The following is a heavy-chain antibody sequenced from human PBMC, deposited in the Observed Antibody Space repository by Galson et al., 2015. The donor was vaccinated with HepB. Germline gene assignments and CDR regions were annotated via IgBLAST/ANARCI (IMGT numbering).Heavy chain of an antibody. CDR3: ARVLPYYYDTSAYRGFSGYYGMDV. V-gene: IGHV1-3*01. D-gene: IGHD3-22*01. CDR1: GYTFTSYT. CDR2: INAGNGYT. Sequence: SVKVSCKASGYTFTSYTIHWVRQAPGQRLEWMGWINAGNGYTKYSQKFQGRVTITRDTSASTAYMELSSLRAEDTAVYYCARVLPYYYDTSAYRGFSGYYGMDVWGQGTTVTVSS. J-gene: IGHJ6*02.